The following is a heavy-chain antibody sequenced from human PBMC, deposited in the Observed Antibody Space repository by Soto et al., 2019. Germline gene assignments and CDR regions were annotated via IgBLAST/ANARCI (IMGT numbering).Heavy chain of an antibody. CDR1: GYTFTSYG. V-gene: IGHV1-18*04. J-gene: IGHJ6*02. CDR2: ISTYNGNT. D-gene: IGHD6-25*01. CDR3: ARSGSGAAYYYHGLDV. Sequence: QVQLVQSGAEVKKPGASVKVSCKASGYTFTSYGFSWVRQAPGQGLEWLGWISTYNGNTNYAQKLQGRVTMTPDTSTSTAYVELRSLRSDATAVYYCARSGSGAAYYYHGLDVWGPGTTGTVSS.